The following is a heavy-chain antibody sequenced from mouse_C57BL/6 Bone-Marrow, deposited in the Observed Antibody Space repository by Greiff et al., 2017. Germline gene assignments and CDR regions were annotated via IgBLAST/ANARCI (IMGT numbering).Heavy chain of an antibody. V-gene: IGHV5-12*01. CDR3: LTGNGY. D-gene: IGHD2-1*01. Sequence: EVKLVESGRGLVQPGGSLKLSCAASGFTFSDYYMYWVRQTPEKRLEWVAYISNGGGSTYYPDTVKGRFTISRDNAKNTLYLQMSRLKSEDTAMYYCLTGNGYWGQGTTLTVSS. CDR1: GFTFSDYY. J-gene: IGHJ2*01. CDR2: ISNGGGST.